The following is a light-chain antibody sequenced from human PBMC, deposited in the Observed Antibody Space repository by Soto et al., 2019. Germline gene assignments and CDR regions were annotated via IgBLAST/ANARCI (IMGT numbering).Light chain of an antibody. CDR3: QQYNNWPIT. J-gene: IGKJ5*01. CDR2: GAS. CDR1: QNILSN. V-gene: IGKV3-15*01. Sequence: EIMMTQSPATLSVSPGERVTLSCRASQNILSNLAWYQQKPGQAPRLLIYGASTRATGIPARFSGSGSGTEFTLTISSLQSEDFAVYSCQQYNNWPITFGQGTRLEIK.